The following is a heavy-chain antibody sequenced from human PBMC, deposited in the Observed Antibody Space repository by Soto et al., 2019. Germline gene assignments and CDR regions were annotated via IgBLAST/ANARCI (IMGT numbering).Heavy chain of an antibody. D-gene: IGHD3-9*01. CDR1: GGSVTNSSYY. Sequence: SETLSLTCTVSGGSVTNSSYYWGWIRQSPGKGLEWIGSVYYRGRSYSKSSLKSRVTISVDTSKNQFSLKLSSVTAADTAVYYCARERSQFDWLSSGYYGMDVWGQGTTVTVSS. J-gene: IGHJ6*02. V-gene: IGHV4-39*07. CDR3: ARERSQFDWLSSGYYGMDV. CDR2: VYYRGRS.